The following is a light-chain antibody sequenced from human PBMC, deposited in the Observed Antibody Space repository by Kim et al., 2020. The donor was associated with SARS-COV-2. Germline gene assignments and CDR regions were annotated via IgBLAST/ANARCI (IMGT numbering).Light chain of an antibody. CDR2: GRN. J-gene: IGLJ2*01. V-gene: IGLV3-19*01. CDR1: SLRSYY. Sequence: SSELTQDPAVSVALGQTVRITCQGDSLRSYYASWYQQKPGQAPVVVIYGRNNRPSGIPDRFSGSSSGNTASLTITGAQAEDEADYYCNSRDSSGNQVFGGGTKVTVL. CDR3: NSRDSSGNQV.